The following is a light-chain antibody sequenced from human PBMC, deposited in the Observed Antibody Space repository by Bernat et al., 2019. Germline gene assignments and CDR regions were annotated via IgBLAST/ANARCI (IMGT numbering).Light chain of an antibody. V-gene: IGLV2-14*03. J-gene: IGLJ1*01. Sequence: QSALTQPVSVSGSPGQSITISCTGTSSDVGGYNYVSWYQQHPGKAPKIMIYDVSGRPSGVSNRFSGSKSGNTASLTISGLQAEDEADYYCSSYSSSNTLYVFGSGTKVTVL. CDR1: SSDVGGYNY. CDR3: SSYSSSNTLYV. CDR2: DVS.